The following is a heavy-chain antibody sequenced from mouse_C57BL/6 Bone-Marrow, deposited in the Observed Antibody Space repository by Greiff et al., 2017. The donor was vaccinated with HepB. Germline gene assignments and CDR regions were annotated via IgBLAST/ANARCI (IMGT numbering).Heavy chain of an antibody. CDR2: VYPGSGSI. D-gene: IGHD2-3*01. CDR3: ARHEEGGVTEDYFDY. CDR1: CYTFTEYT. V-gene: IGHV1-62-2*01. Sequence: VQLQQSGAELVKTGATVKLSCKASCYTFTEYTINWVKKRSGQGLEGIGWVYPGSGSIKYNEKFKDKATLTADKSSSTVYMELSRLTSEDSAVYFCARHEEGGVTEDYFDYWGQGTTLTVSS. J-gene: IGHJ2*01.